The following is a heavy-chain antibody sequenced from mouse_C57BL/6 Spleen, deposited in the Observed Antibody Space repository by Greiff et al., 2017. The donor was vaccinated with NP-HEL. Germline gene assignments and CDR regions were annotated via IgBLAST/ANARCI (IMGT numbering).Heavy chain of an antibody. D-gene: IGHD1-1*01. CDR1: GFTFSSYA. CDR3: ARPGSSHWYFDV. CDR2: ISDGGSYT. V-gene: IGHV5-4*03. J-gene: IGHJ1*03. Sequence: EVKLMESGGGLVKPGGSLKLSCAASGFTFSSYAMSWVRQTPEKRLEWVATISDGGSYTYYPDNVKGRFTISRDNAKNNLYLQMSHLKSEDTAMYYCARPGSSHWYFDVWGTGTTVTVSS.